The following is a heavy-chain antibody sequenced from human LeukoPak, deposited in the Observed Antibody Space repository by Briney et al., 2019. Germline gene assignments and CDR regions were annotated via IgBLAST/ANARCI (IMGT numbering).Heavy chain of an antibody. CDR1: GGTFSTYT. Sequence: SVTVSCKASGGTFSTYTINWVRQAPGQGLEWMGGIIPILGSANYAQEFQGRVTFTADESTSTAYMDLSSLRFDDTAVYYCAGVPYYYGSGTYPPNDNWGQGTLVTVSS. V-gene: IGHV1-69*13. J-gene: IGHJ4*02. CDR3: AGVPYYYGSGTYPPNDN. CDR2: IIPILGSA. D-gene: IGHD3-10*01.